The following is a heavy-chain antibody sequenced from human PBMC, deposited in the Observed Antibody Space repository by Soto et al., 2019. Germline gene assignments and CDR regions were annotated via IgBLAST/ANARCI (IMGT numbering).Heavy chain of an antibody. CDR1: GFTFSGYW. D-gene: IGHD5-12*01. Sequence: LRLSCAASGFTFSGYWMHWVRQAPGKGLVWVSRIKGDGSETNYADSVKGRFTISRDNAKNTLYLQLNSLRAEDTAVYYCLRGNSGYGNFDYWGQGTRVTVSS. CDR2: IKGDGSET. V-gene: IGHV3-74*01. CDR3: LRGNSGYGNFDY. J-gene: IGHJ4*02.